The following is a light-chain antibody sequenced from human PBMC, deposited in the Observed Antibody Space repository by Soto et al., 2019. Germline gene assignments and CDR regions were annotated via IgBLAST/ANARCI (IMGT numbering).Light chain of an antibody. V-gene: IGKV1-12*01. CDR1: QDLRGR. CDR3: QQADSPPLT. J-gene: IGKJ4*01. CDR2: LAS. Sequence: EMQMTQSPSSVSASVGDRVTSTCRASQDLRGRLAWYQQKPGKAPKLLISLASRLQSGVQSRFSGSGSGTDFTLTISSLQPEDFATYYCQQADSPPLTFGGGTKVEVK.